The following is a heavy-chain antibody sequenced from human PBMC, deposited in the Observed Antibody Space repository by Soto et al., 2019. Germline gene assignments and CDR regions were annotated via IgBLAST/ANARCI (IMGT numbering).Heavy chain of an antibody. Sequence: EVQLVESGGGLVQPGGSLRLSFAASGLSFNIYWMHWVRQVPGKGLVWLARINSDGSHTIYVDSVKGRITISRDNAKNTGFMQMDSLRDEDTGVYYCAGGMAGLDVWGQGTTVTVSS. CDR2: INSDGSHT. J-gene: IGHJ6*02. CDR3: AGGMAGLDV. V-gene: IGHV3-74*01. CDR1: GLSFNIYW.